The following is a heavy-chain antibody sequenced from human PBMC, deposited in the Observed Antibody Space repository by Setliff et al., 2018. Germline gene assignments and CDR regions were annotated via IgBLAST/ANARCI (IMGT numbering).Heavy chain of an antibody. J-gene: IGHJ4*02. D-gene: IGHD6-19*01. Sequence: ASVKVSCKASGYTFAGYYLHWVRQAPGQGPEWMGWISAYNGNTNYALKLQDRVIMTADTSTNTVYLDLRSLRSDDSAMYYCTRGQRAWSYWGQGTLVTVSS. CDR2: ISAYNGNT. V-gene: IGHV1-18*01. CDR3: TRGQRAWSY. CDR1: GYTFAGYY.